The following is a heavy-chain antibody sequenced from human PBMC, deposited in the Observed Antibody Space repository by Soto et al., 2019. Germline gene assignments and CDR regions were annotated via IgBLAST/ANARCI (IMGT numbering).Heavy chain of an antibody. J-gene: IGHJ4*02. V-gene: IGHV4-34*01. CDR2: INHSGST. CDR3: ARRGYSYGYYFDY. Sequence: QVQLQQWGAGLLKPSETLSLTCAVYGGSFSGYYWSWIRQPPGKGLEWIGEINHSGSTNYNPSLKSRLTISVDTSKNQFSRKLSSVTAAETAEYYCARRGYSYGYYFDYWGQGTLVTVSS. D-gene: IGHD5-18*01. CDR1: GGSFSGYY.